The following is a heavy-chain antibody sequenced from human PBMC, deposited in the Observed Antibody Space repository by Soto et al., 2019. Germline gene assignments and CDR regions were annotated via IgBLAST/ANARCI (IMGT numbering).Heavy chain of an antibody. CDR1: GFTFSNAW. V-gene: IGHV3-15*01. J-gene: IGHJ4*02. D-gene: IGHD6-6*01. CDR2: IKSKTDGGTT. CDR3: TIPYRSSHY. Sequence: PGGSLRLSXAGSGFTFSNAWMSWVRQAPGKGLEWVGRIKSKTDGGTTDYGAPVKGKFTISRDDSKNTLYLQMNSLKTEDTAVYYCTIPYRSSHYWGQGTLVTVSS.